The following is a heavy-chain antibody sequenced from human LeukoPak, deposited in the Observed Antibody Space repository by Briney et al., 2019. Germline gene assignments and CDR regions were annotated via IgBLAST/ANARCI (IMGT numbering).Heavy chain of an antibody. V-gene: IGHV1-8*01. J-gene: IGHJ6*03. D-gene: IGHD2-2*01. CDR1: GYTFTSYD. CDR2: MNPNSGNT. CDR3: ARASCSSTSCWLYYYYYYMDV. Sequence: ASVKVSCKASGYTFTSYDINWVRQATGQGLEWMGWMNPNSGNTGYAQKFQGRVTMTRNTSISTAYMELSSLRSEDTAVYYCARASCSSTSCWLYYYYYYMDVWGKGTTVTVSS.